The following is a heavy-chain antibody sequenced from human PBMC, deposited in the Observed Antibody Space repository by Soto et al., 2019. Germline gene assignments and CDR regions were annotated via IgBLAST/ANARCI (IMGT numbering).Heavy chain of an antibody. J-gene: IGHJ4*02. Sequence: QVQLVQSGAEVKKPGASVKVSCKASGYTFTSYGISWVRQAPGQGLEWMGWISAYNGNTNYAQKLQGRVTMTTDTSTSTAYRELRSRRADDTAVYYCARDLAPWERLISDYWGQGTLDTVSS. CDR2: ISAYNGNT. D-gene: IGHD1-26*01. V-gene: IGHV1-18*04. CDR3: ARDLAPWERLISDY. CDR1: GYTFTSYG.